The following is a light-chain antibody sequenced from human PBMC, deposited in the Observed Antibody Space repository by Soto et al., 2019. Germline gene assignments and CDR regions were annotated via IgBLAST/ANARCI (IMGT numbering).Light chain of an antibody. CDR2: DVS. CDR1: ETVSTN. J-gene: IGKJ1*01. V-gene: IGKV3-15*01. Sequence: ETVLTQSPATLSVSPGERVTLSCRASETVSTNLAWYQQRPGQAPRLLIYDVSTGATGIPARFSGRRSGTEFPLTISSLQSEAFGVYYCQQYNSWPQTFGQGTKVDIK. CDR3: QQYNSWPQT.